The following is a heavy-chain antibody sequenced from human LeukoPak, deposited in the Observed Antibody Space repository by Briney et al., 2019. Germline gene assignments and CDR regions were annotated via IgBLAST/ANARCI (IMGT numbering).Heavy chain of an antibody. J-gene: IGHJ4*02. V-gene: IGHV1-2*02. CDR2: INPNSGGT. CDR3: ARENPGYSSSGFDY. CDR1: GYTFTGYY. D-gene: IGHD6-13*01. Sequence: GASVKVSCKASGYTFTGYYMHWVRQAPGQGLEWMGWINPNSGGTNYAQKFQGRVTMTRDTSISTAYMELSRLRSDDTAVYYCARENPGYSSSGFDYWGQGTLATVSS.